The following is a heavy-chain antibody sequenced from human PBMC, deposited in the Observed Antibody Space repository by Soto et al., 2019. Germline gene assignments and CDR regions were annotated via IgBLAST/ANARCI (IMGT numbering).Heavy chain of an antibody. CDR2: SNAGNGNT. Sequence: QVQLVQSGAEEKKPGASVKVSCKASGYTFSGYAIHSARQAPGQRVEWLGWSNAGNGNTKYSQKFQGRVTITRDTSASTAYMELSSLRSQDTAVDYCASAVVVPADFDYWGQGTLVTVAS. V-gene: IGHV1-3*05. D-gene: IGHD2-21*02. CDR3: ASAVVVPADFDY. CDR1: GYTFSGYA. J-gene: IGHJ4*02.